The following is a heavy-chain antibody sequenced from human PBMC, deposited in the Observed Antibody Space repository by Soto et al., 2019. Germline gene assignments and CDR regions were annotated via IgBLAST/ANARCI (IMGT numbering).Heavy chain of an antibody. Sequence: SLRLSCSASGFTFSEYSMHWVRQAPGKGLQYVSTISSDGDITYYADSVKGRLTISRDNSKNTLYLQMNSLRPEDTAVYYCVKVSTFYDILTGYYSTNFFDPWGQGTLVTVSS. J-gene: IGHJ5*02. CDR3: VKVSTFYDILTGYYSTNFFDP. CDR2: ISSDGDIT. D-gene: IGHD3-9*01. V-gene: IGHV3-64D*06. CDR1: GFTFSEYS.